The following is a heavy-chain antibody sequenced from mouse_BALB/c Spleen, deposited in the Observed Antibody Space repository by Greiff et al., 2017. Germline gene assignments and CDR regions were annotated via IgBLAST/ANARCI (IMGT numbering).Heavy chain of an antibody. Sequence: EVQLKESGPGLVKPSQSLSLTCTVTGYSITSDYAWNWIRQFPGNKLEWMGYISYSGSTSYNPSLKSRISITRDTSKNQFFLQLNSVTTEDTATYYCARSNRYDGAWFAYWGQGTLVTVSA. J-gene: IGHJ3*01. CDR3: ARSNRYDGAWFAY. CDR1: GYSITSDYA. CDR2: ISYSGST. V-gene: IGHV3-2*02. D-gene: IGHD2-14*01.